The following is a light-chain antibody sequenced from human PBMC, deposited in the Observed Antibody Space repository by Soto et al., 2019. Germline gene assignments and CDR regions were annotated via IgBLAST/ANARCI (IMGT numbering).Light chain of an antibody. V-gene: IGKV3-20*01. CDR2: AAS. CDR3: QQYGSSPQT. CDR1: QSVSSNY. J-gene: IGKJ1*01. Sequence: EIVLTHSPGTLSLSPGERATLSCRASQSVSSNYLAWFQQKPGQAPRLLIYAASSRATGIPDRFSGSGSGTDFTLTISRLEPEDFAVYYCQQYGSSPQTFGQGTKVDI.